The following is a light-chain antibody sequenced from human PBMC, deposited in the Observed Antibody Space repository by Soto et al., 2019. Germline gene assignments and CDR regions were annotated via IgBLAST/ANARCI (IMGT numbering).Light chain of an antibody. J-gene: IGKJ1*01. V-gene: IGKV1-39*01. Sequence: DIQMTQSPSSLSASVGDRVTITCRASQRISSYLNWYQQKPGKAPKLLIYAASSLQSGVPSRFSGSGSGTDFTLTISSLQPEDVATYYCQQSYSTLRRTFGQGTKVEIK. CDR1: QRISSY. CDR2: AAS. CDR3: QQSYSTLRRT.